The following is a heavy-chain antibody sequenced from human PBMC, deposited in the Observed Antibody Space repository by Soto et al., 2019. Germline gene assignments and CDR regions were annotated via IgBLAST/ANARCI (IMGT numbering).Heavy chain of an antibody. CDR3: TRDRQQVAFDY. J-gene: IGHJ4*02. CDR2: ISSSTTDI. D-gene: IGHD6-6*01. CDR1: GLPFIGYS. Sequence: EVQLVESGGGLVQPGGSLRLSCAASGLPFIGYSINLVRQAPGKGLEGVSYISSSTTDIQYADFVKGRFTISRDNAKNSVWLQMNSLRVEDTAVYDWTRDRQQVAFDYWGQGTLVTVSS. V-gene: IGHV3-48*01.